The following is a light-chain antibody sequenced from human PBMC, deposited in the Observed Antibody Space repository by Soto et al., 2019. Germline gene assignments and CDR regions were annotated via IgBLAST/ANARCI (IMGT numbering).Light chain of an antibody. CDR2: DAY. CDR1: QIISSR. J-gene: IGKJ4*01. Sequence: DIQMTQSPSILSASVGDRVTITCRASQIISSRLAWYQQKPGKAPKLLIYDAYNLESGVPSRFSGSGSGTESTLTISSLQPDDFATYYCQQYNSYSLTFGGGTKVEIK. CDR3: QQYNSYSLT. V-gene: IGKV1-5*01.